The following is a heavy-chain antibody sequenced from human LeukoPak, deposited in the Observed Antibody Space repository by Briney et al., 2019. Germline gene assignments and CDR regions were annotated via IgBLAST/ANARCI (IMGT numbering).Heavy chain of an antibody. Sequence: ASVKVSCKASGYTFTSCGISWVRQAPGQGLEWMGWISAYNGYTNYAQKLQGRDTMTTDTSTSTAYMELRSLRSDDTAVYYCARFPLRGVIMDLDYWGQGTLVTVSS. J-gene: IGHJ4*02. CDR2: ISAYNGYT. V-gene: IGHV1-18*01. CDR3: ARFPLRGVIMDLDY. D-gene: IGHD3-10*01. CDR1: GYTFTSCG.